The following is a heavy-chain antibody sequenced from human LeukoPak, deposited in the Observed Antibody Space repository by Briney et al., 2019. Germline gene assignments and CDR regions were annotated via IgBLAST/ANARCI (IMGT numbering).Heavy chain of an antibody. D-gene: IGHD3-10*01. J-gene: IGHJ6*03. CDR1: GGSFSGYY. V-gene: IGHV4-34*01. CDR3: ARLRRYYGSGSYQIIAYRYYYMDV. Sequence: QPSETLSLTCAVYGGSFSGYYWSWIRQPPGKGLEWIGEINHSGSTNYNPSLKSRVTISVDTSKNQFSLKLSSVTAADTAVYYCARLRRYYGSGSYQIIAYRYYYMDVWGKGTTVTISS. CDR2: INHSGST.